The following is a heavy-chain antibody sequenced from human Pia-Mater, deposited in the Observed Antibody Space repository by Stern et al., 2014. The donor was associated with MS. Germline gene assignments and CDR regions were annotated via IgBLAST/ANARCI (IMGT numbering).Heavy chain of an antibody. CDR3: TASGGGPHDYYFEW. CDR1: GGTFSNYG. D-gene: IGHD2-21*02. J-gene: IGHJ4*02. Sequence: QVQLGQSGDEAKKPGSSVKVFCKTLGGTFSNYGFFWVRQAPGQGLEWMGGIIPFFGTTNYAQKFQGSVTITADESTSTVYMELRSLRSDDSAIYYCTASGGGPHDYYFEWWGQGTLVTVSS. V-gene: IGHV1-69*01. CDR2: IIPFFGTT.